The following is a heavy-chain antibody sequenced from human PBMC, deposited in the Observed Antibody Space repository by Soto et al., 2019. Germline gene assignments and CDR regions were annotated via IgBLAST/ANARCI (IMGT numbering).Heavy chain of an antibody. J-gene: IGHJ4*02. CDR1: GFTFSSYA. CDR3: AKDYEYQIVVVIFDY. D-gene: IGHD3-22*01. CDR2: ISGSGGST. V-gene: IGHV3-23*01. Sequence: GGSLRLSCAASGFTFSSYAMSWVRQAPGKGLEWVSAISGSGGSTYYADSVKGRFTISRDNSKNTLYLQMNSLRAEDTAVYYCAKDYEYQIVVVIFDYWGQGTLVTVAS.